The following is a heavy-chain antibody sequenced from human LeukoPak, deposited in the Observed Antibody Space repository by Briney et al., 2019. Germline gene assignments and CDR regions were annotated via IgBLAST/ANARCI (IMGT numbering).Heavy chain of an antibody. Sequence: GGSLRLSCAVSGFTFTDYAMNWFRQAPGKGLEWLSYISRSSDTIYHADSVKGRFTISRDNAKSSLFLQMNTLRAEDTAVYYCAGEGAPWGQGTLVTVSS. CDR2: ISRSSDTI. CDR1: GFTFTDYA. D-gene: IGHD1-26*01. V-gene: IGHV3-48*01. CDR3: AGEGAP. J-gene: IGHJ4*02.